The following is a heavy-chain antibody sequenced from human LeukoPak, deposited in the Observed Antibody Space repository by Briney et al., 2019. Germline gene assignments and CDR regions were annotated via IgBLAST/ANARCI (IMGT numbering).Heavy chain of an antibody. CDR1: GGSISSCGYY. V-gene: IGHV4-31*03. CDR3: ASGLLSSGTFRAEYFQH. D-gene: IGHD1/OR15-1a*01. CDR2: IYYSGST. J-gene: IGHJ1*01. Sequence: SETLSLTCTVSGGSISSCGYYWSWIRQHPGKGLEWIGYIYYSGSTYYNPSLKSRVTISVDTSKNQFSLKLSSVTAADTAVYYCASGLLSSGTFRAEYFQHWGQGTLVTVSS.